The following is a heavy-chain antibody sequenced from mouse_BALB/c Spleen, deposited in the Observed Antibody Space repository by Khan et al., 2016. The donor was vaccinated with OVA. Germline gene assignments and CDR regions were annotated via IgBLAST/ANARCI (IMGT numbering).Heavy chain of an antibody. V-gene: IGHV1-77*01. CDR3: AREWAAWFPY. J-gene: IGHJ3*01. CDR1: GYTFTDYY. CDR2: IYPGSDNT. Sequence: QVQLQQPVAELARPGASVTLSCKASGYTFTDYYINWMRQRTGQGLEWIGEIYPGSDNTYYNEKFKGKATLTADKSSSTAYMQRSSLTSEDSAVYFCAREWAAWFPYWGQGTLVNVSA. D-gene: IGHD6-1*01.